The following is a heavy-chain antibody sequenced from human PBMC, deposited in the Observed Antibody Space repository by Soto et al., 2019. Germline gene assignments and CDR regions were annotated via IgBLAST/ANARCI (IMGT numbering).Heavy chain of an antibody. CDR1: GGSISNYN. CDR2: IYSNGIT. CDR3: ARERTYQLSGDDALEI. V-gene: IGHV4-4*07. J-gene: IGHJ3*02. Sequence: SETLSLTCTVSGGSISNYNWNWIRQSAGKGLEWIGRIYSNGITYYSPSLKSRVTMSVDTFNNQISLKLGSVTAADTAMYYCARERTYQLSGDDALEIWGLGTMVTV. D-gene: IGHD2-2*01.